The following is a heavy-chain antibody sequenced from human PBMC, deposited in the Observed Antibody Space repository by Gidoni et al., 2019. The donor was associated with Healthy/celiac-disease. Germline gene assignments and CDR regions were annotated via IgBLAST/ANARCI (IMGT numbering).Heavy chain of an antibody. CDR3: ASWIQLWFDY. Sequence: EVQLVESGGGLVQPGGSLRLSCAASGFTFSSYEMNWVRQAPGKGLEWVSYIRSSGSTIYYADSVKGRFTISRDNAKNSLYLQMNSLRAEDTAVYYCASWIQLWFDYWGQGTLVTVSS. D-gene: IGHD5-18*01. J-gene: IGHJ4*02. CDR1: GFTFSSYE. CDR2: IRSSGSTI. V-gene: IGHV3-48*03.